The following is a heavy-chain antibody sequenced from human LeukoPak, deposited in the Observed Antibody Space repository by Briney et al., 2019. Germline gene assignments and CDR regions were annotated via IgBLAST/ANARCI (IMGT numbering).Heavy chain of an antibody. V-gene: IGHV1-2*02. CDR2: INPNSGGT. CDR3: ARTRPATHEDYFDY. CDR1: GYTFTGYY. J-gene: IGHJ4*02. Sequence: ASVKVSCKASGYTFTGYYMHWVRQAPGQGLEWMGWINPNSGGTNYAQKFQGRVTMTRDTSISTAYMELSRLRSDDTAVYYCARTRPATHEDYFDYWGQGTLVTVSS.